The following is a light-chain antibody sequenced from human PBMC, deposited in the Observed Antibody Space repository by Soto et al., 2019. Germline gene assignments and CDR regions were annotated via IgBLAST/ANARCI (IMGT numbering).Light chain of an antibody. CDR3: QQYDGSPLT. CDR2: TTS. Sequence: EIVLTQSPGTLSLSPGERATLSCRASQTLSRGYLACYQQTPGQAPRLLIYTTSGRTTDTPDRFSGSGSGTDFTLTICRLEREEFAVNYCQQYDGSPLTFGQGTKVEVK. CDR1: QTLSRGY. J-gene: IGKJ1*01. V-gene: IGKV3-20*01.